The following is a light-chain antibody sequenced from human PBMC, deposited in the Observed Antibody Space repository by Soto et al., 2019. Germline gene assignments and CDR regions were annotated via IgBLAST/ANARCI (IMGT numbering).Light chain of an antibody. V-gene: IGKV1-6*01. CDR2: AAS. CDR3: LQYNPQHWS. CDR1: QGIRHD. Sequence: IELPQSPSSPSVSVGERVTIPCRASQGIRHDLGWYQQKPGKAPELLIYAASTLQSRVPSRFSGSGSGTDFTLNITSLQHEDFGIYSHLQYNPQHWSLGGGTKGDIK. J-gene: IGKJ4*01.